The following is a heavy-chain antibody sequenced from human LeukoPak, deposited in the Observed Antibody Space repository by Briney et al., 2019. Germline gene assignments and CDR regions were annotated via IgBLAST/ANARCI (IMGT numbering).Heavy chain of an antibody. D-gene: IGHD6-13*01. CDR1: GFTFSSYS. Sequence: GGSLRLSCAASGFTFSSYSMNWVRQAPGKGLEYVSAINSHGINTYYANSVKGRFTISRDNSKNTLYLQMGSLRPDDMAMYYCARDPGYWGQGTLVTVAS. CDR2: INSHGINT. V-gene: IGHV3-64*01. CDR3: ARDPGY. J-gene: IGHJ4*02.